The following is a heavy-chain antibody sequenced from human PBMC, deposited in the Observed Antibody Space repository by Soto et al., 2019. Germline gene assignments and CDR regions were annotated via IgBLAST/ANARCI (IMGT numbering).Heavy chain of an antibody. D-gene: IGHD3-3*01. J-gene: IGHJ4*02. CDR1: GFTFSSYA. Sequence: GGSLRLSCAASGFTFSSYAMHWVRQAPGKGLEWVAVISYDGSNKYYADSVKGRFTISRDNSKNTLYLQMNSLRAEDTAVYYCARDKRFLEWSQFDYWGQGT. CDR2: ISYDGSNK. V-gene: IGHV3-30-3*01. CDR3: ARDKRFLEWSQFDY.